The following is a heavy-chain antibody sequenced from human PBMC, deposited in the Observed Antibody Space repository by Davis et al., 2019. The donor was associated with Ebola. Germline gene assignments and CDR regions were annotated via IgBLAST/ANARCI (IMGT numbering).Heavy chain of an antibody. CDR3: ARVGYSNFSYNWFDP. J-gene: IGHJ5*02. V-gene: IGHV1-18*01. CDR2: ISAYNGNT. Sequence: AASVKVSCKASGYTFTSYGISWVRQAPGQGLEWMGWISAYNGNTNYAQKLQGRVTITRDTSASTAYMELSSLRSEDTAVYYCARVGYSNFSYNWFDPWGQGTLVTVSS. D-gene: IGHD4-11*01. CDR1: GYTFTSYG.